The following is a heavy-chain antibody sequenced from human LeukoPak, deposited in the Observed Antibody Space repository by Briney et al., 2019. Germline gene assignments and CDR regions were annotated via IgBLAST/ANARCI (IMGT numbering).Heavy chain of an antibody. CDR2: FDPEDGET. CDR3: ATVPVPLYSGYDPYYFDY. CDR1: GYTLTELS. Sequence: ASVKVSCKVSGYTLTELSMHWVRHAPGQGPEWMGGFDPEDGETIYAQKFQGRVTMTEDTSTDTAYMELSSLRSEDTAVYYCATVPVPLYSGYDPYYFDYWGQGTLVTVSS. J-gene: IGHJ4*02. D-gene: IGHD5-12*01. V-gene: IGHV1-24*01.